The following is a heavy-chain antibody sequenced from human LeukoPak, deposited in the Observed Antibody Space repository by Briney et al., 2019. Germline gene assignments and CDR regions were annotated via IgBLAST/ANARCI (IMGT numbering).Heavy chain of an antibody. J-gene: IGHJ6*03. D-gene: IGHD3-3*01. V-gene: IGHV3-21*01. Sequence: PGGSLRLSCAASGFTFRNYGMSWVRQAPGKGLEWVSSISSSSSYIYYADSVKGRFTISRDNAQNSLYLQMNSLRAEDTAVYYCARDSSNDYNFWSGYYTNYMDVWGKGTTVTVSS. CDR3: ARDSSNDYNFWSGYYTNYMDV. CDR2: ISSSSSYI. CDR1: GFTFRNYG.